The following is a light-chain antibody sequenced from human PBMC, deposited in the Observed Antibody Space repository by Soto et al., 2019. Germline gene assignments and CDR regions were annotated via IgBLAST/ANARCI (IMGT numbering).Light chain of an antibody. CDR2: GNS. V-gene: IGLV1-40*01. J-gene: IGLJ1*01. CDR1: SSNIGAGYD. CDR3: QSYDSSLRI. Sequence: QSVLTQPPSVSGAPGQRVTISCTGSSSNIGAGYDVHWYQQLPGTAPKLLIYGNSNRPSGVPDRFSGSKSGTSASLTIAGLQAEGEADYYCQSYDSSLRIFGTGTKLTVL.